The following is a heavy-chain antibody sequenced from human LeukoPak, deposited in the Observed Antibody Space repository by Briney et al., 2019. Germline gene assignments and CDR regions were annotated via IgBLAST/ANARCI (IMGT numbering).Heavy chain of an antibody. J-gene: IGHJ4*02. CDR2: IWYDGSNK. D-gene: IGHD2-15*01. V-gene: IGHV3-30*02. Sequence: GRCLRLSCAASGFTFSSYGMHWVRQAPGKGLEWVAIIWYDGSNKYYADSVKGRFTISRDNSKNTLYLQMTSLRAEDTAVYYCAEESLSPLYYYFDYWGQGTLVTVSS. CDR1: GFTFSSYG. CDR3: AEESLSPLYYYFDY.